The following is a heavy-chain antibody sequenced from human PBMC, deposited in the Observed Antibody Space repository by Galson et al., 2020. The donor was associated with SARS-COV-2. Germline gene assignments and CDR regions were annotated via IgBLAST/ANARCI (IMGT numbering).Heavy chain of an antibody. CDR3: ARGSYYYDSSGYYDWFDP. Sequence: SETLSLTCTVSGGSISSGSYYWSWIRQPAGKGLEWIGRIYTSGSTNYNPSLKSRVTISVDTSKNQFSLKLSSVTAADTAVYYCARGSYYYDSSGYYDWFDPWGQGTLVTVSS. D-gene: IGHD3-22*01. CDR1: GGSISSGSYY. CDR2: IYTSGST. J-gene: IGHJ5*02. V-gene: IGHV4-61*02.